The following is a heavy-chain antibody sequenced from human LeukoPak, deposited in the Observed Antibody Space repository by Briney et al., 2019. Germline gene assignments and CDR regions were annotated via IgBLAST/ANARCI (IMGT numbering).Heavy chain of an antibody. V-gene: IGHV4-4*02. J-gene: IGHJ3*02. CDR2: IYHIGST. D-gene: IGHD1-26*01. Sequence: PSETLSLTCAVSGGSISSSNWWSWVRQPPGKGLEWIGEIYHIGSTNYNPSLKSRVTISVDKSKNQFSLKLSSVTAADTAVYYCARGVGASPVDAFDIWGQGTMVTVSS. CDR3: ARGVGASPVDAFDI. CDR1: GGSISSSNW.